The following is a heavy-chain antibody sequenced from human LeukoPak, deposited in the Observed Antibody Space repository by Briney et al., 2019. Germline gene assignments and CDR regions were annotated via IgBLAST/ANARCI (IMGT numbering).Heavy chain of an antibody. Sequence: TGGSLRLSCAASGFTYSNAWMNWVRQAPGKGLEWVGRIKSKTDGGTTDYAAPVKGRFTISRDDSKNTLHLQMNSLKTEDTAVYYCTTVDDFWSGYYTLVDYWGQGTLVTVSS. CDR3: TTVDDFWSGYYTLVDY. D-gene: IGHD3-3*01. CDR1: GFTYSNAW. J-gene: IGHJ4*02. V-gene: IGHV3-15*07. CDR2: IKSKTDGGTT.